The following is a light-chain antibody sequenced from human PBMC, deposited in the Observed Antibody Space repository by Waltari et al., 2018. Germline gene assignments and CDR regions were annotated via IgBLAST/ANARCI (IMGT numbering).Light chain of an antibody. V-gene: IGKV1-5*03. CDR3: QQYNSPYT. CDR1: QSISSW. Sequence: DIQMTQSPSTLSASVGDRVTITCRASQSISSWLAWYQQKPGKAPKLLIYKASSLESGVPSRFSGSGSGTEFTLTISSLKTDDFATYYCQQYNSPYTFGQGTKLEI. J-gene: IGKJ2*01. CDR2: KAS.